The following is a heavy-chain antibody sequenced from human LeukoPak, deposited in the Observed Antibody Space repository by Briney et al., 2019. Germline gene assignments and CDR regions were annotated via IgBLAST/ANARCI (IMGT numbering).Heavy chain of an antibody. Sequence: GGSLRLSCAASGFTFDDYGMSWVRQAPGKGLEWVAFIRYDGSNKYYADSVKGRFTISRDNSKNTLYLQMNSLRAEDTAVYYCAKDLDVDTAMVLDYWGQGTLVTVSS. CDR1: GFTFDDYG. CDR2: IRYDGSNK. D-gene: IGHD5-18*01. J-gene: IGHJ4*02. V-gene: IGHV3-30*02. CDR3: AKDLDVDTAMVLDY.